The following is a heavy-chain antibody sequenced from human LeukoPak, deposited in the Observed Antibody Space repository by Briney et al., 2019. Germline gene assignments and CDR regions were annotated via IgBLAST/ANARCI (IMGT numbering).Heavy chain of an antibody. CDR2: IWYDGSNK. CDR3: ATTPAISAAGTHTDY. Sequence: GGSLRLSCVGSGFDFNYYDINWVRQAPGKGLEWVAVIWYDGSNKYYADSVKGRFTISRDNSKNTLYLQMNSLRAEDTAVYYCATTPAISAAGTHTDYWGQGTLVTVSS. CDR1: GFDFNYYD. D-gene: IGHD6-13*01. V-gene: IGHV3-33*08. J-gene: IGHJ4*02.